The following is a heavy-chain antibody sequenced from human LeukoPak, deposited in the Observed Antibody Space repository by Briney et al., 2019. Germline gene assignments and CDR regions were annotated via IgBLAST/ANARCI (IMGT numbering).Heavy chain of an antibody. Sequence: SETLSLTCTVSGGSLSSYYWTWIRQPPGKGREWIGYIYNSGTTNYNPSLKSRVTISVDTSKNQFSLKLSSVTAADTAVYYCARGTYYYGSSAYSPFDYWGKGTLVPVSS. CDR2: IYNSGTT. V-gene: IGHV4-59*01. J-gene: IGHJ4*02. CDR1: GGSLSSYY. CDR3: ARGTYYYGSSAYSPFDY. D-gene: IGHD3-22*01.